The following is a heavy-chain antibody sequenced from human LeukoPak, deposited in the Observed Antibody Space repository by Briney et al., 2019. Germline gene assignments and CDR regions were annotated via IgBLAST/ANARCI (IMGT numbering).Heavy chain of an antibody. CDR1: GFTFSSYS. V-gene: IGHV3-21*04. Sequence: GGSLRLSCAASGFTFSSYSMNWVRQAPGKGLEWVSSIISSSSTYIYYADSVKGRFTISRDNAKNSLYLQMNSLRAEDTAVYYCARLTFYYDSSDFYSHYFDYWGQGTLVTVSS. CDR3: ARLTFYYDSSDFYSHYFDY. CDR2: IISSSSTYI. J-gene: IGHJ4*02. D-gene: IGHD3-22*01.